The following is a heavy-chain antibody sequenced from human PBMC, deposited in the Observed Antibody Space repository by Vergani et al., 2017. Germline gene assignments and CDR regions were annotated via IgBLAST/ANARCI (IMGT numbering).Heavy chain of an antibody. CDR1: GFSLSTSGMR. CDR2: IDWDDEK. D-gene: IGHD6-19*01. CDR3: ARSGYSSGWYGCDY. Sequence: QVTLKESGPALVKPTQTLTLTCTFSGFSLSTSGMRVSWIRQPPGKTLELLARIDWDDEKFYSTSLKTRLTISKDTSKNQVVLTITNMDPVDTATYYCARSGYSSGWYGCDYWGQGTLVTVSS. J-gene: IGHJ4*02. V-gene: IGHV2-70*04.